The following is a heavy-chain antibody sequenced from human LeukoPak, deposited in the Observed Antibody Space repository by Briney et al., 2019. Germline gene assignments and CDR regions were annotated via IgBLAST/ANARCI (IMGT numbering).Heavy chain of an antibody. Sequence: ASVKVSCKTSGYSFTDYYMHWVRQAPGQGLEWMGWISAYNGNTNYAQKLQGRVTMTTDTSTSTAYMELRSLRSDDTAVYYCARDSPQWGLIVGWFDPWGQGTLVTVSS. V-gene: IGHV1-18*01. D-gene: IGHD2/OR15-2a*01. J-gene: IGHJ5*02. CDR1: GYSFTDYY. CDR3: ARDSPQWGLIVGWFDP. CDR2: ISAYNGNT.